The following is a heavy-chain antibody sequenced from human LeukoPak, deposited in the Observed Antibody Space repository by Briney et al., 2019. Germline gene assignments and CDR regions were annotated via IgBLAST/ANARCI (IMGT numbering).Heavy chain of an antibody. Sequence: PGGSLRLSCAASGFTVSSNYMSWVRQAPGKGLEWVSVIYSGGSTYYADSVKGRFTISRDNSKNTLYLQMNSLRAEDTAVYYCARGPYCSGGSCYPPRWLQRLNYFDYWGQGTLVTVSS. CDR3: ARGPYCSGGSCYPPRWLQRLNYFDY. D-gene: IGHD2-15*01. V-gene: IGHV3-53*01. CDR1: GFTVSSNY. J-gene: IGHJ4*02. CDR2: IYSGGST.